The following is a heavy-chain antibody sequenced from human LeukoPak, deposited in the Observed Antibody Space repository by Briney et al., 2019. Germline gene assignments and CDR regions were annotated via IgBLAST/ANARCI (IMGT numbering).Heavy chain of an antibody. CDR3: AKREYSSSWYYFDY. D-gene: IGHD6-13*01. J-gene: IGHJ4*02. CDR1: GFTFSSYA. V-gene: IGHV3-23*01. Sequence: GGSLRLSCAASGFTFSSYAMSWVRQAPGKGLEWVSAISGSGGSTYYADSVKGRFTISRDNFKNTLYLQMNSLRAEDTAVYYCAKREYSSSWYYFDYWGQGTLVTVSS. CDR2: ISGSGGST.